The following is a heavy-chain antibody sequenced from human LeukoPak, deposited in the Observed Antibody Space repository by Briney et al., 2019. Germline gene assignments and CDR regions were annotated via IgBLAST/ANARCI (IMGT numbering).Heavy chain of an antibody. V-gene: IGHV3-15*01. CDR3: TTDLGDSSDFYSFDY. J-gene: IGHJ4*02. D-gene: IGHD4-17*01. CDR1: GFTFSNAW. Sequence: GGSLRLSCAASGFTFSNAWMSWVRQAPGKGLEWVGRIKSKTDGGTTDHAAPVKGRFTISRDDSKNTLYLQMNSLGTEDTAVYYCTTDLGDSSDFYSFDYWGQGTLVTVSS. CDR2: IKSKTDGGTT.